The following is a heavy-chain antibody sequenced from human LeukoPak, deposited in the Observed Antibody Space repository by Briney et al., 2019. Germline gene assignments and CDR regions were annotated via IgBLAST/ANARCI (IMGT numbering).Heavy chain of an antibody. Sequence: SETLSLTCTVSNGSIGDRTYCWGWIRQPPGKGLEWIGSIYYSGTSYYNPTLQSRVSMAINTGRNQFSLRLSSVTAADTAIYYCARVVVVTRGGRFDFWGQGTLVTVSS. V-gene: IGHV4-39*07. CDR2: IYYSGTS. CDR1: NGSIGDRTYC. D-gene: IGHD3-22*01. J-gene: IGHJ4*02. CDR3: ARVVVVTRGGRFDF.